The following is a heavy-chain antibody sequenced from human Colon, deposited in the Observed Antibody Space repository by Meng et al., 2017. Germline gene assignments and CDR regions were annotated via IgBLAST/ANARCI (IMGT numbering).Heavy chain of an antibody. CDR3: AKDSRNYYDSSGYYGHVDY. J-gene: IGHJ4*02. CDR1: GFTFSSYA. CDR2: ISDSSGST. D-gene: IGHD3-22*01. V-gene: IGHV3-23*01. Sequence: GGSLRLSCAASGFTFSSYAMTWVRQAPGKGLEWVSVISDSSGSTYYADSVKGRFTISRDNSKNTLYLQMNSLRAEDTAVYYCAKDSRNYYDSSGYYGHVDYWGQGTLVTGAS.